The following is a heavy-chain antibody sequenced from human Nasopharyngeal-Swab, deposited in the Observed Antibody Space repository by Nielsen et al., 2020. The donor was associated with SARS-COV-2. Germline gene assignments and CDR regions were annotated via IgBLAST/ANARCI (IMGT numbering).Heavy chain of an antibody. CDR2: ISYDGSNK. CDR1: GFTFSSYG. V-gene: IGHV3-30*18. J-gene: IGHJ4*02. Sequence: GESLKISCAASGFTFSSYGMHWVRQAPGKGLEWVAVISYDGSNKYYADSVKGRFTISRDNSKNTLYLQMNSLRADDTAVYYCAKEDLDYWGQGTLVTVSS. CDR3: AKEDLDY.